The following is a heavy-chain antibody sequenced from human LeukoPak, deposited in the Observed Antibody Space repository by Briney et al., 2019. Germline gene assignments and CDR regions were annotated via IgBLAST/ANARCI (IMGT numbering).Heavy chain of an antibody. CDR2: LYSGGHT. CDR1: GFTVSSNY. Sequence: GGSLRLSCAASGFTVSSNYMSWVRQAPGQGLEWVSVLYSGGHTNYADSVKGRFTISRDNSKNTLYLQMNSLRADDTAVYYCVREGGKTFDYWGQGTLVTVSS. J-gene: IGHJ4*02. CDR3: VREGGKTFDY. V-gene: IGHV3-53*01.